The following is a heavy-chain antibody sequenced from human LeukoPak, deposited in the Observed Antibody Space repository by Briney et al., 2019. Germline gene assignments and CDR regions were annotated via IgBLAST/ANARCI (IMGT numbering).Heavy chain of an antibody. J-gene: IGHJ4*02. D-gene: IGHD5-18*01. CDR3: ARLGYSYGQGDY. CDR2: IWPGDSNT. CDR1: GYNFNNYW. V-gene: IGHV5-51*01. Sequence: EESLKISCKASGYNFNNYWIGWVRQMPGEGLEWMGIIWPGDSNTKYSPSLQGQVTISADRSISTASLQWSSLKASDTAMYYCARLGYSYGQGDYWGQGTLVTVSS.